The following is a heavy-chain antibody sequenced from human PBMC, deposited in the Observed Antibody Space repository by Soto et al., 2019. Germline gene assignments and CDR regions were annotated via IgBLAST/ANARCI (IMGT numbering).Heavy chain of an antibody. V-gene: IGHV3-9*01. CDR2: ISWNSATI. D-gene: IGHD3-22*01. CDR3: TRGGRSGYSS. CDR1: GFTFDDYA. Sequence: EVQLVESGGGLVQPGRSLRLSCAASGFTFDDYAMHWVRQAPGKGLEWVSGISWNSATIDYADSVKGRFTISRDNAKNSLSLQMNSLRPEDTALYYWTRGGRSGYSSWGQGTLVTVSS. J-gene: IGHJ5*02.